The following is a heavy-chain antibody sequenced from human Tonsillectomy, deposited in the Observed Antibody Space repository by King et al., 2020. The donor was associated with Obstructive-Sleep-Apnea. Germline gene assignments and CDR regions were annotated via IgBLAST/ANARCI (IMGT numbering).Heavy chain of an antibody. CDR2: IYYSGRP. CDR3: ARGRDILTEDAFDI. CDR1: DGSISSSRYY. D-gene: IGHD3-9*01. J-gene: IGHJ3*02. Sequence: LQLQESGPGLVKPSETLSLTCTVSDGSISSSRYYWGWIRQPPGKGLGWIGNIYYSGRPYYNPSLKSRVTISVDTSKNQFSLKLSSVTAADTAVYYCARGRDILTEDAFDIWGQGTMVTVSS. V-gene: IGHV4-39*07.